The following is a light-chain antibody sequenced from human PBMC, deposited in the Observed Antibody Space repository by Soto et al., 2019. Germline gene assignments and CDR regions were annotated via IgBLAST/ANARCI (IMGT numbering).Light chain of an antibody. Sequence: DIQMTQSPSTLSGSVGDRVTITCRASQTISSWLAWYQQKPGKAPKLLIYKASTLKSGVPSRFSGSGSGTEFTLTISSLQPDDFATYYCQHYNRHSEAFGHGTKVGIK. CDR3: QHYNRHSEA. CDR1: QTISSW. CDR2: KAS. J-gene: IGKJ1*01. V-gene: IGKV1-5*03.